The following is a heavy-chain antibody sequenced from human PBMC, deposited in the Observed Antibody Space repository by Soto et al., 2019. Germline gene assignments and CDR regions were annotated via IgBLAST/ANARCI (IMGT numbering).Heavy chain of an antibody. CDR2: TYYRSKWYN. J-gene: IGHJ6*02. Sequence: PSQTLSLTCAISGDSVSSNSAAWNWIRQSPSRGLEWLGRTYYRSKWYNDYAVSVKSRITINPDTSKNQFSLQLNSVTPEDTAVYYCARDEIVVPFYYYYGMDGWGQGTTVTVSS. V-gene: IGHV6-1*01. CDR3: ARDEIVVPFYYYYGMDG. CDR1: GDSVSSNSAA. D-gene: IGHD1-26*01.